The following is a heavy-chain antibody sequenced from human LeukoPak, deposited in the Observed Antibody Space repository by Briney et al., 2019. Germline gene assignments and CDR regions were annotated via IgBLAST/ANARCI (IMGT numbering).Heavy chain of an antibody. CDR2: ISGGGGST. D-gene: IGHD3-22*01. J-gene: IGHJ3*02. Sequence: PGGSLRLSCAASGFTFSSYAMSWVRQAPGKGLEWVSAISGGGGSTYYADSVKGRFTISRDNSKNTLYLQMNNLRAEDTAVYYCAKDRYYYDSSTYLENAFDIWGQGTMVTVSS. V-gene: IGHV3-23*01. CDR3: AKDRYYYDSSTYLENAFDI. CDR1: GFTFSSYA.